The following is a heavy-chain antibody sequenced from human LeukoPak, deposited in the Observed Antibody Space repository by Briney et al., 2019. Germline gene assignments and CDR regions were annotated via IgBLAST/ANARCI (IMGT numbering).Heavy chain of an antibody. CDR2: IVVGSGNT. CDR1: GFTFTSSA. D-gene: IGHD3-10*01. J-gene: IGHJ4*02. Sequence: SVKVSCKASGFTFTSSAMQWVRHARGQRLEWIGWIVVGSGNTNYAQKFQERGTITRDMSTRTAYMELSSLRSEDTAVYYCAASSMVRGVTHFDYWGQGTLVTVSS. V-gene: IGHV1-58*02. CDR3: AASSMVRGVTHFDY.